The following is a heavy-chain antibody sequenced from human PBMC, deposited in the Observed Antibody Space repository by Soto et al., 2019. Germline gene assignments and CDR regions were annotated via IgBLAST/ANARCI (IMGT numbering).Heavy chain of an antibody. V-gene: IGHV3-23*01. D-gene: IGHD4-17*01. J-gene: IGHJ6*01. CDR3: AKDSTVTTSLYFYYYGFDV. CDR1: GFTFNHYA. CDR2: VNGRGGST. Sequence: VQLLESGGGLVQPGGSLRLACTASGFTFNHYAMSWVRQAPGKGLEWVSAVNGRGGSTKYADSVKGRFIISRDNSNSTLYLQMDSLRGEDTAVYYCAKDSTVTTSLYFYYYGFDVWGQGTTVTVSS.